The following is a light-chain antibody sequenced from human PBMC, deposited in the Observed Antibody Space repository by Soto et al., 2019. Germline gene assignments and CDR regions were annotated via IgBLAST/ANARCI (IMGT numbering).Light chain of an antibody. Sequence: DIQMTQSPSSLSASVGDRVTITCRASQSISSYLNWYQQKPGKAPKLLIYAASSLQSGVPSRFSGSGSGTDFTLTISSLESGDSGTYHCQQYATYSPSTFGQGTKVDIK. CDR2: AAS. J-gene: IGKJ1*01. CDR1: QSISSY. V-gene: IGKV1-39*01. CDR3: QQYATYSPST.